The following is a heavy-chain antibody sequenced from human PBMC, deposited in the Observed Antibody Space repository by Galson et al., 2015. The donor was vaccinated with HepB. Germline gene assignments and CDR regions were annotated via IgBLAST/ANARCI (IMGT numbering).Heavy chain of an antibody. J-gene: IGHJ5*02. CDR2: IYYSGST. V-gene: IGHV4-39*01. CDR1: GGSISSSSSY. CDR3: ARHEGRYGSDDYDSSGSHWFDP. Sequence: TLSLTCTVSGGSISSSSSYWGWIRQPPGKGLEWIGSIYYSGSTYYNPSLKSRVTISVDTSKNQFSLKLSSVTAADTAVYYCARHEGRYGSDDYDSSGSHWFDPWGQGTLVTVSS. D-gene: IGHD3-22*01.